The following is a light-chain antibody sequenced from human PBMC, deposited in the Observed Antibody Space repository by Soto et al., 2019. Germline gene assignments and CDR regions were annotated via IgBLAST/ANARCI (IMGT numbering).Light chain of an antibody. CDR3: FSVTSTNTHV. V-gene: IGLV2-23*01. CDR2: ETI. J-gene: IGLJ1*01. CDR1: SXDFGSYKF. Sequence: QSVLTQPASVSGSPGQSVTISCTGTSXDFGSYKFVSWYQHHPGKVPKVIIYETIKRPSGVSDRFFGSKSGNTASLTISELQAEDEADYYCFSVTSTNTHVCASGTKVTV.